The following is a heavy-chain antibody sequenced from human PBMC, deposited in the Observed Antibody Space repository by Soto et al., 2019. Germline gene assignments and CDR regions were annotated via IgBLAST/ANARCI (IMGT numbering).Heavy chain of an antibody. Sequence: GASVNVSCKSSGYTFATYYLHWVRQAPGQGLEWMGVIDPSGGRTSYSQKFQGRVAMTRDTSTSIVYMELSSLRSEDTAVYYCAREQVVTNYYYGMDVWGQGTTVTVS. J-gene: IGHJ6*02. V-gene: IGHV1-46*01. CDR3: AREQVVTNYYYGMDV. D-gene: IGHD2-21*02. CDR1: GYTFATYY. CDR2: IDPSGGRT.